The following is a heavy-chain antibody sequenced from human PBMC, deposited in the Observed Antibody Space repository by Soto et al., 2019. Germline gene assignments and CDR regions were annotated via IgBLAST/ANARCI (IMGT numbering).Heavy chain of an antibody. V-gene: IGHV3-74*01. J-gene: IGHJ5*02. D-gene: IGHD3-9*01. CDR2: ISNDGSTT. CDR3: ATVSILTVYSFDP. Sequence: GGSLRLSCAASGFTFSTYWMHWVRQAAGKGLVWVSRISNDGSTTSYADSVKGRFTISRDNAKNTLHLQMNSLRAEDTAVYYCATVSILTVYSFDPWGQGTLVTVS. CDR1: GFTFSTYW.